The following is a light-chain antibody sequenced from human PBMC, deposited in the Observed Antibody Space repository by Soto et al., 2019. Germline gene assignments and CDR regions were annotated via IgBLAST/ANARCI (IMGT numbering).Light chain of an antibody. CDR2: AAS. Sequence: DIQMTQSPSTLSASVGDRVTITCRASQSISSWLAWYQQKPGKAPKVLIYAASTLQSGVPPRFSGSGSGTDFTLTISSLQPEDFATYHCQQSYSTLFTFGQGTRLEIK. CDR3: QQSYSTLFT. CDR1: QSISSW. V-gene: IGKV1-39*01. J-gene: IGKJ5*01.